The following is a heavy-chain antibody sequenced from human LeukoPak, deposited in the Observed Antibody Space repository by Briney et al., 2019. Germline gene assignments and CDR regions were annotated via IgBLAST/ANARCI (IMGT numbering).Heavy chain of an antibody. CDR2: INHSGST. Sequence: SETLSHTCAVYGGSFSGYFWSWIRQPPGKGLEWIGEINHSGSTNYNPSLKSRVTLSVDTSKNQFSLKLSSVTAADTAVYYCARRLSRGNWGWGQGTLVTVSS. D-gene: IGHD7-27*01. CDR1: GGSFSGYF. J-gene: IGHJ4*02. CDR3: ARRLSRGNWG. V-gene: IGHV4-34*01.